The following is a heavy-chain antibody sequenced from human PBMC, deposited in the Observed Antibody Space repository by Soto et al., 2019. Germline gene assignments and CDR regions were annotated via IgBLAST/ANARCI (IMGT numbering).Heavy chain of an antibody. Sequence: QVQLVQSGAEVKKPGASVKVSCKASGYTFTSYGISWVRQAPGQGLEWMEWISAYNGNTNYAQKLQGRVTMTTDTPTSTAYMELRRLRSADTDVYYCARESSSSCHDYWGQGTLVTVSS. D-gene: IGHD6-13*01. V-gene: IGHV1-18*01. CDR2: ISAYNGNT. J-gene: IGHJ4*02. CDR1: GYTFTSYG. CDR3: ARESSSSCHDY.